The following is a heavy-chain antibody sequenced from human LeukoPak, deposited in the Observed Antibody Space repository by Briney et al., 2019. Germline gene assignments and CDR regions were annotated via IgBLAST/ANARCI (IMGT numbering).Heavy chain of an antibody. Sequence: GGSLRLSCAASGFTFDDYAMHWVRHAPGKGLEWVSGISWNSGSIGYADSVKGRFTISRDNAKNSLYLQMNSLRAEDTALYYCAKDMGSGSSFDYWGQGTLVTVSS. V-gene: IGHV3-9*01. CDR1: GFTFDDYA. CDR3: AKDMGSGSSFDY. CDR2: ISWNSGSI. J-gene: IGHJ4*02. D-gene: IGHD1-26*01.